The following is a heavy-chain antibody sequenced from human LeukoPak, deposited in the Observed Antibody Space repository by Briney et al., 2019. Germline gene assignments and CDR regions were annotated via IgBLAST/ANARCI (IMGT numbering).Heavy chain of an antibody. V-gene: IGHV3-53*01. J-gene: IGHJ6*02. CDR3: AKYVSAKGPPYALGV. D-gene: IGHD2/OR15-2a*01. Sequence: PGGSLRLSCAASGFTVSSNQMSWVRQAPGKGLEWVSVIYTGGRTHYPDSVKGRFTISRDNAKNSLYLQMNALRAEDTAVYYCAKYVSAKGPPYALGVWGQGTTVTVSS. CDR2: IYTGGRT. CDR1: GFTVSSNQ.